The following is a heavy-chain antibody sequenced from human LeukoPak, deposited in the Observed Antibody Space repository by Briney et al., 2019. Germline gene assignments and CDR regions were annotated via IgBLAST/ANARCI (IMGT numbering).Heavy chain of an antibody. CDR2: VSARGDKT. V-gene: IGHV3-23*01. Sequence: GGSLRLSCVASGFTFSGYTMSWVRQAPGKGPEWISAVSARGDKTYYADSVKGRFTVSRDNSKDTLFLQVISLRAEDTALYYCARDIHDSSGYYYDYWGQGTLVTVSP. CDR3: ARDIHDSSGYYYDY. CDR1: GFTFSGYT. D-gene: IGHD3-22*01. J-gene: IGHJ4*02.